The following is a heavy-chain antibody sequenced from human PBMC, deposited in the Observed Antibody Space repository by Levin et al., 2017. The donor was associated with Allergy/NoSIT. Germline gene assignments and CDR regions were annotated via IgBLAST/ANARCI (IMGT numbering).Heavy chain of an antibody. J-gene: IGHJ4*02. CDR3: ARGGPPNYDYNWGSYRDGYFDY. D-gene: IGHD3-16*02. V-gene: IGHV3-49*04. CDR1: RFTFGDYA. CDR2: IRNKAHGGTT. Sequence: GESLKISCTGSRFTFGDYAMSWVRQAPGKGLEWVGFIRNKAHGGTTEYAASVKGRLTISRDDSKSIAYLQMNSLKTEDTAVYFCARGGPPNYDYNWGSYRDGYFDYWGQRALVTVSS.